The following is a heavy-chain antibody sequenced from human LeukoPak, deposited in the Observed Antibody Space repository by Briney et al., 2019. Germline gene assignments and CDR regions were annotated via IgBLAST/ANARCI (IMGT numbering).Heavy chain of an antibody. CDR2: IYYSGST. V-gene: IGHV4-59*08. D-gene: IGHD3-22*01. CDR1: GGSISSYY. J-gene: IGHJ4*02. CDR3: ARLYYDSSGYYPFDY. Sequence: PETQTLTCTVSGGSISSYYGSWIRQPPGKGLEWIGYIYYSGSTNYNPSLKRRVTISVDTSKNQFSLKLSSVTAADTAVYYCARLYYDSSGYYPFDYWGQGTLVTVSS.